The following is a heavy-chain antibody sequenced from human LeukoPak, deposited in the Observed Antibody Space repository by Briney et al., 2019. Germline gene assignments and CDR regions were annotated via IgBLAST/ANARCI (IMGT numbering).Heavy chain of an antibody. CDR2: VYYSGST. CDR1: GGFITAYY. D-gene: IGHD6-13*01. J-gene: IGHJ3*02. CDR3: ARGWYTSNWYQAFDI. Sequence: SETLSLTCTVSGGFITAYYWSWIRQPPGKGLEWIGYVYYSGSTEYNPSLRSRITISLEMSKQQFSLNLTSVTAADTAVYFCARGWYTSNWYQAFDIWGQGTMVTVSS. V-gene: IGHV4-59*01.